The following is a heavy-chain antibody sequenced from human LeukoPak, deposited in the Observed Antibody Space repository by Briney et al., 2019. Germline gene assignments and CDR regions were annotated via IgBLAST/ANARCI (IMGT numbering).Heavy chain of an antibody. D-gene: IGHD6-19*01. V-gene: IGHV1-18*01. CDR2: ISLYGKT. CDR3: ARVYSSAWYTGGGLEF. J-gene: IGHJ4*02. CDR1: GYTFSSYG. Sequence: ASVKVSCKASGYTFSSYGIGWVRQAPGQGLEWMGWISLYGKTNYAQRVQDRVTMTTDTSTSTAYMELRSLRSDDTAVYYCARVYSSAWYTGGGLEFWGQRTLVTVSS.